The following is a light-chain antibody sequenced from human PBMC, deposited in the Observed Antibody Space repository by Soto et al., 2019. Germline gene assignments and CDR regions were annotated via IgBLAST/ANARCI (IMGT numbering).Light chain of an antibody. CDR2: AAS. V-gene: IGKV1-39*01. CDR3: QQTHSIPQPT. J-gene: IGKJ4*01. CDR1: QTISSY. Sequence: DIQMTQSPSSLSASVGDRVTITCRASQTISSYLNWYRQKPGKAPQLLIYAASNLQSGVPSRFRGSGSGTDFTLTISSLQPEDFATYYCQQTHSIPQPTFGGGTKVQIK.